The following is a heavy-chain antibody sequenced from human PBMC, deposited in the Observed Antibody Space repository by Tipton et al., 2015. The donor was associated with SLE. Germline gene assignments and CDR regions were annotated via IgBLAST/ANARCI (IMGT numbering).Heavy chain of an antibody. V-gene: IGHV1-18*01. D-gene: IGHD7-27*01. CDR3: ANNWGSYFEH. Sequence: QLVQSGGEVKKPGASVKVSCEAAGYIFNNYGISWVRQAPGQGPEWMGWISGNSDYTNYAQKFQGKVTMTIDTSTSTAYMELRSLRSGDTVVYYCANNWGSYFEHWGQGTLVTVYS. CDR1: GYIFNNYG. J-gene: IGHJ4*02. CDR2: ISGNSDYT.